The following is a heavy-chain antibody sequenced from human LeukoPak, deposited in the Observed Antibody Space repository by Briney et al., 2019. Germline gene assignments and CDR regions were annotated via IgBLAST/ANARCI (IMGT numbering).Heavy chain of an antibody. V-gene: IGHV4-34*01. J-gene: IGHJ4*02. Sequence: SETLSLTCAVYGGSLSGYYWSWIRQPPGKGLEWIGGINHSGSTNYNPSLKSRVTISVDTSKNQFSLKLSSVTAADTAVYYCARAPTTVVKASFDYWGQGTLVTVSS. CDR1: GGSLSGYY. CDR2: INHSGST. CDR3: ARAPTTVVKASFDY. D-gene: IGHD4-23*01.